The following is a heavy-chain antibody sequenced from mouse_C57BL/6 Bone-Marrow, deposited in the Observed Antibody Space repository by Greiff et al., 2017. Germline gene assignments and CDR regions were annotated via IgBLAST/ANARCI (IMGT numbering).Heavy chain of an antibody. CDR1: GYTFTSYW. V-gene: IGHV1-72*01. D-gene: IGHD2-12*01. Sequence: VQLQQPGAELVKPGASVKLSCKASGYTFTSYWMHWVKQRPGRGLEWIGRIDPNSGGTKYNEKFKSKATLTVDKPSSTAYKQRSSLTSEDSAGYDCARGEYSQPVFPWFAYWGQGTLVTVSA. CDR2: IDPNSGGT. CDR3: ARGEYSQPVFPWFAY. J-gene: IGHJ3*01.